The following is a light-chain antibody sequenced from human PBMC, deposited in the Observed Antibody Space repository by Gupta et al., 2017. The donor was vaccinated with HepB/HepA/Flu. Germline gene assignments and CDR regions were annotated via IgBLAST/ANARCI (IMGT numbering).Light chain of an antibody. CDR2: AAS. Sequence: DIQMTQSPSSVSASVGDRVTITCRASQDIRTWLAWYQQKPGRAPKLLMYAASTLQSGVSSRFSGSGSGTDFTLTISSRQSEDLATYYCQEANRFPLTLGGGTKVKIK. V-gene: IGKV1D-12*01. J-gene: IGKJ4*01. CDR3: QEANRFPLT. CDR1: QDIRTW.